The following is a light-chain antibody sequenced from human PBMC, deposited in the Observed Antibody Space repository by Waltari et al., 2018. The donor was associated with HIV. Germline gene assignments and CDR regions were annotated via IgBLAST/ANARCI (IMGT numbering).Light chain of an antibody. J-gene: IGKJ2*01. CDR2: GAS. V-gene: IGKV3-15*01. CDR3: QQYNNWPPEDT. Sequence: EIVMTQSPATLSVSPGESAILSCRASQSVTTNLAWYQQKPGQAPRLLICGASTRATGIPARFSGSGSGTGFTLTISSLQSEDFAIYYCQQYNNWPPEDTFGQGTKLEIK. CDR1: QSVTTN.